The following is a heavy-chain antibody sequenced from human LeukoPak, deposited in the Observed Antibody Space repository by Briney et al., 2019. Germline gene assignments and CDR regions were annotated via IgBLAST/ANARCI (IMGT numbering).Heavy chain of an antibody. CDR2: INHSGST. CDR1: GGSFSGYY. J-gene: IGHJ6*02. V-gene: IGHV4-34*09. Sequence: SETLSLTCAVYGGSFSGYYWSWIRQPPGKGLEWIGEINHSGSTNYNPSLKSRVTISVDTSKNQFSLKLTSVTAADTAVYSCARGPIVGFGELSPPDVWGQGTTVTVSS. D-gene: IGHD3-10*01. CDR3: ARGPIVGFGELSPPDV.